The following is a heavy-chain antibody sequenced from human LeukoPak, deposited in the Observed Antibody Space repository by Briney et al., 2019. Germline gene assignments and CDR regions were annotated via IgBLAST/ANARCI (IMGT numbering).Heavy chain of an antibody. Sequence: GGSLRLSCVVSGFTFSSYAMSWVRQAPGKGLEWVSAISGSGGRTYYADSVKGRFTISRDNSKNTLYLQMDSLRAEDTAVYYCARAAHSSSALWGQGTLVTVSS. D-gene: IGHD6-13*01. V-gene: IGHV3-23*01. CDR1: GFTFSSYA. J-gene: IGHJ4*02. CDR3: ARAAHSSSAL. CDR2: ISGSGGRT.